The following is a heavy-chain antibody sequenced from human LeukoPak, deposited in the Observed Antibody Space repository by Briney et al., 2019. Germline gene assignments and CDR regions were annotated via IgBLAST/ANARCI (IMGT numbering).Heavy chain of an antibody. V-gene: IGHV4-4*02. CDR1: GGSISSSNW. Sequence: PSETLSLTCTVSGGSISSSNWWSWVRQPPGKGLEWIGEIYHSGSTNYNPSLKSRVTISVDKSKNQFSLKLSSVTAADTAVYYCATIGGYCSSTSCLGWFDPWGQGTLVTVSS. CDR2: IYHSGST. CDR3: ATIGGYCSSTSCLGWFDP. J-gene: IGHJ5*02. D-gene: IGHD2-2*01.